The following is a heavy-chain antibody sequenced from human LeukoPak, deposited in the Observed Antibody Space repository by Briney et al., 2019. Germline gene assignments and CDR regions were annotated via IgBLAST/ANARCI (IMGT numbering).Heavy chain of an antibody. CDR1: GFTFSSYG. Sequence: GGSLRLSCAASGFTFSSYGMHWVRQAPGKGLEWVAVIWYDGSNKFHADSVKGRFTISRDNAKNTLYLQMNSLRAEDTAVYYCAGESAAYYYRQGFDPWGQGTLVTVSS. V-gene: IGHV3-33*01. J-gene: IGHJ5*02. CDR3: AGESAAYYYRQGFDP. D-gene: IGHD3-10*01. CDR2: IWYDGSNK.